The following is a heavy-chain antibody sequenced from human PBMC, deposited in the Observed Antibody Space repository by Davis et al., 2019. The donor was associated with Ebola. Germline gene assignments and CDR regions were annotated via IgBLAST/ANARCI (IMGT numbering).Heavy chain of an antibody. CDR3: ARERVRLGKIYGMDV. D-gene: IGHD3-16*01. V-gene: IGHV7-4-1*02. J-gene: IGHJ6*04. Sequence: ASSVQVSCKASVYTFTSYAMNWVRQAPGQGLEWMGWINTNTGNPTYAQGFTGRFVFSLDTSVSTAYLQISSLKAEDTAVYYCARERVRLGKIYGMDVWGKGTTVTVSS. CDR1: VYTFTSYA. CDR2: INTNTGNP.